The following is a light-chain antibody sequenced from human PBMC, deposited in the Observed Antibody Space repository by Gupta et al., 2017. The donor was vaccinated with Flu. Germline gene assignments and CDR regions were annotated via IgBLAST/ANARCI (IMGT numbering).Light chain of an antibody. J-gene: IGKJ2*01. V-gene: IGKV3-15*01. CDR2: GAS. CDR1: ESVSSN. Sequence: TLSGSPGESATLACRASESVSSNLAWYQQKPGQAPRLLIYGASTRATGIPVRFSASGSGTEFTLTISSLQSEDFAVYYCQHYNNWPPMYTFGQGTKLEIK. CDR3: QHYNNWPPMYT.